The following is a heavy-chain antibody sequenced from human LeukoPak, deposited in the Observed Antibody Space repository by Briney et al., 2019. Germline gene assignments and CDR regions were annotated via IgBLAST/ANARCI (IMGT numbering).Heavy chain of an antibody. CDR2: IYYSGNT. CDR3: TRHENGYNNALEGTFAY. Sequence: SETLSLTCTVSGGSISSSSYYWGWIRQPPGKGLEWIGSIYYSGNTYYNPSLKSRVTISVDTSKNQFSLKLSSVTAADTAVYYCTRHENGYNNALEGTFAYWGQGTLVTVSS. CDR1: GGSISSSSYY. J-gene: IGHJ4*02. D-gene: IGHD1-14*01. V-gene: IGHV4-39*01.